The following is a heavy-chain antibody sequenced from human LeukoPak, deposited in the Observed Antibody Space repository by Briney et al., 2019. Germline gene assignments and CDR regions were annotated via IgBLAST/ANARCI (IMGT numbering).Heavy chain of an antibody. Sequence: PGGSLRLSCAASGFTFSSYEMNWVRQAPGKGLEWVSYITNSGSTIYYADSVKGRFTISRDNAKNSRYLQMNSLTAEDTAVYYCVREGPPQSSLYYFDYWGQGTLVTVSS. CDR3: VREGPPQSSLYYFDY. D-gene: IGHD4-11*01. CDR1: GFTFSSYE. J-gene: IGHJ4*02. CDR2: ITNSGSTI. V-gene: IGHV3-48*03.